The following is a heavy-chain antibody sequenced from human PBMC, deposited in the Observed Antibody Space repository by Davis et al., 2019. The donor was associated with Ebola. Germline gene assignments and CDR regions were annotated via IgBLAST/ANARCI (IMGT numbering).Heavy chain of an antibody. CDR3: ASGRYIDY. Sequence: GESLKISCAASGFTFSSYWMNWVRQAPGKGLEWVSYISSSSSTIYYADSVKGRFTISRDNAKNSLYLQMNSLRDEDTAVYYCASGRYIDYWGQGTLVTVSS. D-gene: IGHD1-1*01. V-gene: IGHV3-48*02. J-gene: IGHJ4*02. CDR2: ISSSSSTI. CDR1: GFTFSSYW.